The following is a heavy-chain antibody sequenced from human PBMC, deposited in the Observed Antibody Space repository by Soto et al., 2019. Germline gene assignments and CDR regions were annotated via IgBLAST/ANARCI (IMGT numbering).Heavy chain of an antibody. D-gene: IGHD3-3*01. CDR2: MNPNSGNT. Sequence: ASVKVSCKASGYTFTSYDINWVRQATGQGLEWMGRMNPNSGNTGYAQKFQGRVTMTRNTSISTAYMELSSLRSEDTAVYYCARTYDFWSGYYLNNWFDPWGQGTLVTVSS. CDR3: ARTYDFWSGYYLNNWFDP. CDR1: GYTFTSYD. J-gene: IGHJ5*02. V-gene: IGHV1-8*01.